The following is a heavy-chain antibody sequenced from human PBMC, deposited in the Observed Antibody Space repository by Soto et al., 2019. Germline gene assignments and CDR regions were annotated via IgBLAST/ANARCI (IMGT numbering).Heavy chain of an antibody. V-gene: IGHV3-48*03. D-gene: IGHD3-22*01. Sequence: GGSLRLSCAASGFTFSSYEMNWVRQAPGKGLGWVSYISSSGSTIYYADSVKGRFTISRDNAKNSLYLQMNSLRAEDTAVYYCVRDLAYDSSGYYYEAPYGMDVWGQGTTVTVSS. CDR3: VRDLAYDSSGYYYEAPYGMDV. CDR2: ISSSGSTI. J-gene: IGHJ6*02. CDR1: GFTFSSYE.